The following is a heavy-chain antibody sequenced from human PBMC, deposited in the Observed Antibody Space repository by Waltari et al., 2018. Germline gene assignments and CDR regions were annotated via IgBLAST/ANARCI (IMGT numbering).Heavy chain of an antibody. J-gene: IGHJ2*01. CDR3: ARDYRASGSGSWYFDL. CDR2: IYYSGST. D-gene: IGHD3-10*01. V-gene: IGHV4-39*07. Sequence: QLQLQESGPGLVKPSETLSLTCTVSGGSISSRSYYWGWIRQPPGKGLEWIGSIYYSGSTYYNPSLKSRVTISVDTSKNQFSLKLSSVTAADTAVYYCARDYRASGSGSWYFDLWGRGTLVTVSS. CDR1: GGSISSRSYY.